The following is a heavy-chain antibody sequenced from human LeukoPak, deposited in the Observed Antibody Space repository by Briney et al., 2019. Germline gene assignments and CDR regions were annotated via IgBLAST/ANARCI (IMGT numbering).Heavy chain of an antibody. CDR2: IYPGDSDT. CDR1: GYSFTSYW. D-gene: IGHD2-15*01. CDR3: ATAVAATHLDY. J-gene: IGHJ4*02. V-gene: IGHV5-51*01. Sequence: GESLKISCKGSGYSFTSYWIGWVRPMPGKGLEWMGIIYPGDSDTTYSPSFQGQVTISADKSISTAYLQWSSLKASDTAMYYCATAVAATHLDYWGQGTLVTVSS.